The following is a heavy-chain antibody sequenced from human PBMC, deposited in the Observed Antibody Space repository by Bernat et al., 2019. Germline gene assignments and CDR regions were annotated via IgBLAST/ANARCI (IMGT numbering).Heavy chain of an antibody. CDR1: GFTFSSYT. D-gene: IGHD6-6*01. CDR2: ISGSSSTI. Sequence: EVQLVESGGGLVQPGGSLRLSFAASGFTFSSYTMNWVRQAPGKGLEWVSYISGSSSTIYYADSVKGRFTISRDNAKNSLYLQMNSLRDEDTAVYYCAGKDAARWGMDVWGQGTTVTVSS. J-gene: IGHJ6*02. V-gene: IGHV3-48*02. CDR3: AGKDAARWGMDV.